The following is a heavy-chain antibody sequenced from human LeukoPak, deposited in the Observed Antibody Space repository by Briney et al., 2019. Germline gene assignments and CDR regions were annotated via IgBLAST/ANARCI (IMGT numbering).Heavy chain of an antibody. CDR3: AKGYTMIVVVIPYYFDY. V-gene: IGHV3-23*01. Sequence: GGSLRLPCAASGFTFSSYAMSWVRQAPGKGLEWVSAISGSGGSTYYADSVKGRFTISRDNSKNTLYLQMNSLRAEDTAVYYCAKGYTMIVVVIPYYFDYWGQGTLVTVSS. CDR1: GFTFSSYA. D-gene: IGHD3-22*01. J-gene: IGHJ4*02. CDR2: ISGSGGST.